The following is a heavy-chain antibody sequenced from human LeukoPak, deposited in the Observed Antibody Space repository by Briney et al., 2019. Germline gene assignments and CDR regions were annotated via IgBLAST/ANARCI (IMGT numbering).Heavy chain of an antibody. CDR3: ARATRYSSGWYSYYYYGMDV. J-gene: IGHJ6*02. CDR1: GGSISSYY. Sequence: SETLSLTCTVSGGSISSYYWSWIRQLAGKGLEWIGRIYTSGSTNYNPSLKSRVTMSVDTSKNQFSLKLSSVTAADTAVYYCARATRYSSGWYSYYYYGMDVWGQGTTVTVSS. D-gene: IGHD6-19*01. CDR2: IYTSGST. V-gene: IGHV4-4*07.